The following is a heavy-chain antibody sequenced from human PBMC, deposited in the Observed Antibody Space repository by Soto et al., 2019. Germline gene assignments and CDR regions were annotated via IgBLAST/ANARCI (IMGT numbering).Heavy chain of an antibody. V-gene: IGHV1-3*01. CDR2: INAGNGNT. Sequence: ASVKVSCKASGYTFTSYAMHWVRQAPGQRLEWMGWINAGNGNTKYSQKFQGRVTITRDTSASTAYMELSSLRSEDTAVYYCARDALVAAAGTSNWFDPWGQGALVTVSS. J-gene: IGHJ5*02. D-gene: IGHD6-13*01. CDR1: GYTFTSYA. CDR3: ARDALVAAAGTSNWFDP.